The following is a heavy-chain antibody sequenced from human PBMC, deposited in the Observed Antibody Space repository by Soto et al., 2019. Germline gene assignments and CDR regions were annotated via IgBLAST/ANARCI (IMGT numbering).Heavy chain of an antibody. CDR1: GFSFSSYG. CDR3: VAGKYFFDY. D-gene: IGHD6-19*01. V-gene: IGHV3-30*03. J-gene: IGHJ4*02. Sequence: QVQLVESGGGVVQPGRSLRLSCAASGFSFSSYGMQWVRQAPGKVLEWVAVISYDGSNKYYADSVKNRFTISRDNSKKKLYLQLISLRSDDTAVYYFVAGKYFFDYCGQGNLVTVSS. CDR2: ISYDGSNK.